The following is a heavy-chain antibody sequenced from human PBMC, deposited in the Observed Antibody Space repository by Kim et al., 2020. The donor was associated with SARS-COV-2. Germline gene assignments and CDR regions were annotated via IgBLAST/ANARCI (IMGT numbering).Heavy chain of an antibody. Sequence: GGSLRLSCAASGFTFDDYAMHWVRQAPGKGLEWVSGISWNSGSIGYADSVKGRFTISRDNAKNSLYLQMNSLRAEDTALYYCAKESFGSEYSNYEGDYYYYGMDVWGQGTTVTVSS. CDR3: AKESFGSEYSNYEGDYYYYGMDV. CDR2: ISWNSGSI. D-gene: IGHD4-4*01. J-gene: IGHJ6*02. V-gene: IGHV3-9*01. CDR1: GFTFDDYA.